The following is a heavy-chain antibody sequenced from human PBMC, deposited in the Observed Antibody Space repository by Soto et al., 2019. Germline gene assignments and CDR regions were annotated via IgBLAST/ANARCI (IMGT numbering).Heavy chain of an antibody. CDR1: GFSLTSGVG. J-gene: IGHJ4*02. D-gene: IGHD3-10*01. Sequence: QITLKESGPPLVRPPQTLTLTCTFSGFSLTSGVGVGWIRQPPGKALEWLALIYWDDDKRYSPSLKNRLTITNHNSKNPVVLTMTQLGPLQTSTELRPQHDPEIATVGAHGRFVYWAQGTLHRLSS. V-gene: IGHV2-5*02. CDR2: IYWDDDK. CDR3: PQHDPEIATVGAHGRFVY.